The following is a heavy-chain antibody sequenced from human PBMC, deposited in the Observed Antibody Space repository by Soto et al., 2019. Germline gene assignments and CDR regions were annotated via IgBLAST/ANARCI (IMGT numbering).Heavy chain of an antibody. D-gene: IGHD3-10*01. CDR2: ISYDGSNK. V-gene: IGHV3-30-3*01. CDR1: GFTFSSYA. Sequence: QVQLVESGGGVVQPGRSLRLSCAASGFTFSSYAMHWVRQAPGKGPEWVAVISYDGSNKYYADSVKGRFTISRDNSKNTLYLQMNSLRAEDTAVYYCARDVMLGITMVRGVIQYYYNGMDVWGQGTTVTVSS. CDR3: ARDVMLGITMVRGVIQYYYNGMDV. J-gene: IGHJ6*02.